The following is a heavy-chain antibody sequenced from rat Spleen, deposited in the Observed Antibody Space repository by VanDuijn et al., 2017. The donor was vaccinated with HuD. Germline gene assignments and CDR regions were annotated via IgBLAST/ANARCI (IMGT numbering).Heavy chain of an antibody. CDR2: IWRNGNT. CDR3: ARLTIGS. J-gene: IGHJ2*01. V-gene: IGHV2-47*01. D-gene: IGHD1-3*01. Sequence: QVQLKESGPGLVQPSQTLSLTCTVSGLSLTSNSVSWIRQPPGKGLEWMGIIWRNGNTDYNSALKSRLSISRDTSKSQVFLKMNSLQTEDTAMYFCARLTIGSWGQGVMVTVSS. CDR1: GLSLTSNS.